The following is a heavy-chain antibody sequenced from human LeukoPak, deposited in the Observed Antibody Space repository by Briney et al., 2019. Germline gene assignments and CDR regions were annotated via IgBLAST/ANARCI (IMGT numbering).Heavy chain of an antibody. CDR3: ASPRSSSWYRIFDY. V-gene: IGHV4-34*01. J-gene: IGHJ4*02. CDR1: GGSFSGYY. D-gene: IGHD6-13*01. CDR2: INHSGST. Sequence: PSETLSLTCAVYGGSFSGYYWSWIRQPPGKGLEWIGEINHSGSTNYNPSLKSRVTISVDTSKNQFSLKLSSVTAADTAVYYCASPRSSSWYRIFDYWGQGTLVTVSS.